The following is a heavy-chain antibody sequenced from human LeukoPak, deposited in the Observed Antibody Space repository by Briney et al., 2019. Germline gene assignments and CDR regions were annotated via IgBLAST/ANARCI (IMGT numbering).Heavy chain of an antibody. Sequence: ASVKVSCKASGYTFTNYGISWVRQAPGQGLEWMGWISAYHGNTNYAQKLQGRVTMTTDSSMSTVYMELRSLRSDDTAVYYCARDTSPGYGDPPAWFDPWGQGTLVTVSS. V-gene: IGHV1-18*01. CDR1: GYTFTNYG. CDR3: ARDTSPGYGDPPAWFDP. CDR2: ISAYHGNT. D-gene: IGHD4-17*01. J-gene: IGHJ5*02.